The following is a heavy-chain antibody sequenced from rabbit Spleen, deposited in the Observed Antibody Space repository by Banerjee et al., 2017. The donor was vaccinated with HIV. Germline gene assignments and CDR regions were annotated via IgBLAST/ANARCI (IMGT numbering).Heavy chain of an antibody. D-gene: IGHD8-1*01. CDR1: GFTLSSYY. CDR2: IAGSSSGFT. Sequence: QEQLVESGGGLVQPGGTLKLSCTASGFTLSSYYMCWVRQAPGKGLEWISCIAGSSSGFTYSATWAKGRFTISKTSSTTVTLQMTSLTVADTATYFCARDTGSSFSSYGMDLWGPGTLVTVS. CDR3: ARDTGSSFSSYGMDL. V-gene: IGHV1S45*01. J-gene: IGHJ6*01.